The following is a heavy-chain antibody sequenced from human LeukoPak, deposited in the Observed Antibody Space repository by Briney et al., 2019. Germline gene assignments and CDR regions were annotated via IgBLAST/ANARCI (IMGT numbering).Heavy chain of an antibody. J-gene: IGHJ4*02. CDR3: AKGYGGNWEFFDY. Sequence: GGSLRLSCAASGLTFSSYAMTWVRQAPGKRLEWVSAISASGGSTYYADSVKGRFTISRDNSKNTLYLQMNSLRAEDTAVYYCAKGYGGNWEFFDYWGQGTLVTVSS. V-gene: IGHV3-23*01. CDR2: ISASGGST. D-gene: IGHD4-23*01. CDR1: GLTFSSYA.